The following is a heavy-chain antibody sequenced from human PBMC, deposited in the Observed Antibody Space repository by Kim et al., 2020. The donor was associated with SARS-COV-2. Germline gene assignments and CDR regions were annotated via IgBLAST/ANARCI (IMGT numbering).Heavy chain of an antibody. J-gene: IGHJ3*02. CDR1: GYSFTSYW. CDR2: IDPSDSYT. V-gene: IGHV5-10-1*01. D-gene: IGHD3-10*01. CDR3: ARQREGYYGSVHAFDI. Sequence: GESLKISCKGSGYSFTSYWISWVRQMPGKGLEWMGRIDPSDSYTNYSPSFQGHVTISADKSISTAYLQWSSLKASDTAMYYCARQREGYYGSVHAFDIWGQGTMVTVSS.